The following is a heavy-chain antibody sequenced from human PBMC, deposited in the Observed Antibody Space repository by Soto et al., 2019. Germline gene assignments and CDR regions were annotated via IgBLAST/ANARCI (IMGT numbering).Heavy chain of an antibody. Sequence: GGSLRLSCAAPGFTFSIYSMNWVRQAPGKGLEWVSYISYSSSTIYYADSVKGRFTISRDNAKNSLYLQMNNLRAEDTAVYYRANGVSGSYYKSYYYSYMDVWGKGTTATVPS. V-gene: IGHV3-48*01. CDR2: ISYSSSTI. CDR3: ANGVSGSYYKSYYYSYMDV. CDR1: GFTFSIYS. J-gene: IGHJ6*03. D-gene: IGHD3-10*01.